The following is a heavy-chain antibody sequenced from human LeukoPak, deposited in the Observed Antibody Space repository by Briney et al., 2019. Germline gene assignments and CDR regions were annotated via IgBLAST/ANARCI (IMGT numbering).Heavy chain of an antibody. J-gene: IGHJ4*02. V-gene: IGHV3-21*01. CDR3: ARLKLLWSNYFDY. Sequence: GALLPSSAAAGVTFSRYRMNWGRPAPGKGLGWVSSIISSSSYIYYSDSLKGRFTISRDNAKNSLYLQMNSLRAEDTAVYYCARLKLLWSNYFDYWGEGTLVTVSS. CDR2: IISSSSYI. CDR1: GVTFSRYR. D-gene: IGHD2-2*01.